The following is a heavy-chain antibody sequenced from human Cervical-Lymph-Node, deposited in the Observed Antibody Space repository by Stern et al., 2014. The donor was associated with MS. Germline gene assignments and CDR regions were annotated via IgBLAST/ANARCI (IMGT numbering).Heavy chain of an antibody. CDR3: ATEGAARYFNY. CDR1: GDSISEAGYY. D-gene: IGHD6-25*01. CDR2: STYFGTT. J-gene: IGHJ4*02. V-gene: IGHV4-31*03. Sequence: QVHLQESGPQLVKPSQTLSLSCFVSGDSISEAGYYWTWIRQHPGRGLEWIGYSTYFGTTHYNPSLKDRVSISVDTSENLFSLTLKSVTDADTALYYCATEGAARYFNYWGQGSLVTVSA.